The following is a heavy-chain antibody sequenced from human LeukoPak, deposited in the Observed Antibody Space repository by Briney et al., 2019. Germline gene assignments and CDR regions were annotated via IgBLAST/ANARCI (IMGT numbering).Heavy chain of an antibody. CDR3: ARAGRYLGAFDI. Sequence: PGGSLRLSCAASGFTFSSYEMNWVRQAPGKGLEWVSYISSSGSTIYYADSVKGRFTISRDNAKNSLYLQMNSLRAEDTAVYYCARAGRYLGAFDIWGQGTMVTVSS. CDR2: ISSSGSTI. V-gene: IGHV3-48*03. D-gene: IGHD2/OR15-2a*01. J-gene: IGHJ3*02. CDR1: GFTFSSYE.